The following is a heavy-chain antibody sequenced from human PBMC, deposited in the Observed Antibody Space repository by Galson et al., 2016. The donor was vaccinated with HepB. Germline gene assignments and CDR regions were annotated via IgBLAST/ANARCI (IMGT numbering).Heavy chain of an antibody. CDR3: ARDEAGAEYRIDY. D-gene: IGHD4-11*01. J-gene: IGHJ4*02. CDR2: IKEDGNVK. Sequence: SLRLSCAASGFSVSIYCMSWVRQAPGKGLEWVANIKEDGNVKHYVDSVKGRFTVSRDNAKNSIYLHMDSLTAEDTAVYYCARDEAGAEYRIDYWGQGTPITVSS. CDR1: GFSVSIYC. V-gene: IGHV3-7*03.